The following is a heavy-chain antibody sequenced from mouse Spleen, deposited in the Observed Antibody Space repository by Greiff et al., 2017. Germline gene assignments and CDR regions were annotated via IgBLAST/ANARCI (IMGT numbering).Heavy chain of an antibody. V-gene: IGHV5-9-1*02. CDR2: ISSGGDYI. Sequence: EVKLVESGEGLVKPGGSLKLSCAASGFTFSSYAMSWVRQTPEKRLEWVAYISSGGDYIYYADTVKGRFTISRGNARNTLYLQMSSLKSEDTAMYYCTRETGRGAMDYWGQGTSVTVSS. D-gene: IGHD4-1*01. CDR1: GFTFSSYA. CDR3: TRETGRGAMDY. J-gene: IGHJ4*01.